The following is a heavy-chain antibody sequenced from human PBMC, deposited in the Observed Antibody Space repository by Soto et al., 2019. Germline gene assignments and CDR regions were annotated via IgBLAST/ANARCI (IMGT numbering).Heavy chain of an antibody. D-gene: IGHD6-19*01. V-gene: IGHV4-39*01. CDR2: IYYSGST. CDR3: ARTVDGVTDAFDI. Sequence: SETLSLTCTVSGGSISSSSYYWGWIRQPPGKGLEWIGSIYYSGSTYYNPSLKSRVTISVDTSKNQLSLKLSSVTAADTAVYYCARTVDGVTDAFDIWGQGTMVTVSS. CDR1: GGSISSSSYY. J-gene: IGHJ3*02.